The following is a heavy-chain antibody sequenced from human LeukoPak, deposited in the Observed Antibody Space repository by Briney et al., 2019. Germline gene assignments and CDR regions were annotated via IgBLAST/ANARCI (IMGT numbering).Heavy chain of an antibody. CDR1: GYTFTSYG. D-gene: IGHD3-10*01. CDR3: ASFGAGYGSGSYYYYGMDV. V-gene: IGHV1-18*01. Sequence: ASVKVSCKASGYTFTSYGIGWVRQAPGQGREWMGWISAYNSNTNYAQKLQGRVTMTTDTATSTAYMELRSLRSDDTAVYYCASFGAGYGSGSYYYYGMDVWGQGTTVTVSS. J-gene: IGHJ6*02. CDR2: ISAYNSNT.